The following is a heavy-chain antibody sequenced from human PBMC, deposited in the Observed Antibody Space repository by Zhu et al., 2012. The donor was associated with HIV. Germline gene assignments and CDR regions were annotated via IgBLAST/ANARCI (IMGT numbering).Heavy chain of an antibody. CDR1: GYSISSGYY. CDR2: IYYSGST. D-gene: IGHD6-19*01. CDR3: ARALEPVAGAYYFDY. J-gene: IGHJ4*02. Sequence: QVQLQESGPGLVKPSETLSLTCAVSGYSISSGYYWGWIRQPPGKGLEWIGRIYYSGSTYYNPSLKSRVTISVDTSKNQFSLKLSSVTATDTAVYHCARALEPVAGAYYFDYVGPGNPG. V-gene: IGHV4-38-2*01.